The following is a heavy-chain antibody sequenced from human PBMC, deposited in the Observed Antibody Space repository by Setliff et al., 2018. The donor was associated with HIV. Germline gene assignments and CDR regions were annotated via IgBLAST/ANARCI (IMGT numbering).Heavy chain of an antibody. CDR2: ISGTGSGT. CDR3: ATPPKLGHY. Sequence: RLSCAASGFTFSSSAMSWVRQAPGKGLEWVSGISGTGSGTYSAGSVKGRFTISRDNSKNTLYLQMNNLRTDDTAVYYCATPPKLGHYWGRGTLVTVSS. D-gene: IGHD6-13*01. CDR1: GFTFSSSA. V-gene: IGHV3-23*01. J-gene: IGHJ4*02.